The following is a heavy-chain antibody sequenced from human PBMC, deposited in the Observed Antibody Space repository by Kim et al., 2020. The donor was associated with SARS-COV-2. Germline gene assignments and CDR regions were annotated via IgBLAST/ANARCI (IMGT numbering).Heavy chain of an antibody. CDR2: IWYDGSNK. CDR1: GFTFSSYG. D-gene: IGHD3-16*01. Sequence: GGSLRLSCAASGFTFSSYGMHWVRQAPGKGLEWVAVIWYDGSNKYYADSVKGRFTISRDNSKNTLYLQMNSLRAEDTDVYYCARDLRGDYYGMDVWGQGTTVTVSS. J-gene: IGHJ6*02. V-gene: IGHV3-33*01. CDR3: ARDLRGDYYGMDV.